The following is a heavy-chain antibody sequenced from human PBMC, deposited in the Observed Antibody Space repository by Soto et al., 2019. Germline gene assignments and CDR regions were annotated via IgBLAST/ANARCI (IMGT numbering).Heavy chain of an antibody. CDR1: GFTFTRYS. Sequence: GGSLRLSCAASGFTFTRYSMNWVRQAPGKGLEWVPSISSTTNYIYYGDSMKGRFTISRDNAKNSLYLEMNSLRAEDTAVYYCARESEDLTSTFDYWGQGTLVTVSS. J-gene: IGHJ4*02. V-gene: IGHV3-21*06. CDR3: ARESEDLTSTFDY. CDR2: ISSTTNYI.